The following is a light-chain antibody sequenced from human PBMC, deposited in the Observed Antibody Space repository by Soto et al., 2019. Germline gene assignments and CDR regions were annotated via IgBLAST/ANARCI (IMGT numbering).Light chain of an antibody. CDR2: EVR. Sequence: QSVLTQPASVSGSPGQSITISCSGTSRDIGAYNLVSWYQQPPGKAPKLLLYEVRNRPSGISYRFSGSKSGTTASLTISSLLPEDEADYYCSAYTSRSTLVFGGGTKVTVL. CDR1: SRDIGAYNL. CDR3: SAYTSRSTLV. J-gene: IGLJ2*01. V-gene: IGLV2-14*01.